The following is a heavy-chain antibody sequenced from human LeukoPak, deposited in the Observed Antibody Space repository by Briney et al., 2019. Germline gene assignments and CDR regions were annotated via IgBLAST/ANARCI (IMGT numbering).Heavy chain of an antibody. V-gene: IGHV3-7*01. CDR3: AKDFFSSRGDYFDY. Sequence: PGGSLRLSCAASGFTLSSYWMSWVRQAPGKGLEWVASIKHDGNERNYVDSVRGRFTISRDNSKNTLYLQMNSLRAEDTAIYYCAKDFFSSRGDYFDYWGQGTLVTVSS. CDR1: GFTLSSYW. D-gene: IGHD2/OR15-2a*01. J-gene: IGHJ4*02. CDR2: IKHDGNER.